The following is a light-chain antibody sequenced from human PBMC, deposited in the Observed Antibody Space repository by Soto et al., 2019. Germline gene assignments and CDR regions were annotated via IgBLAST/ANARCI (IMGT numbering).Light chain of an antibody. CDR2: DAS. Sequence: DIPMTQFPSTLSASVGDRVTITCRASQSITGWLAWYQQKPGKAPKLLIYDASTLESGVPSRFGGSGSGTEFTLTISSLQPDDFATYYCQQYFSYSPWTFGQGTKVEIK. V-gene: IGKV1-5*01. CDR1: QSITGW. CDR3: QQYFSYSPWT. J-gene: IGKJ1*01.